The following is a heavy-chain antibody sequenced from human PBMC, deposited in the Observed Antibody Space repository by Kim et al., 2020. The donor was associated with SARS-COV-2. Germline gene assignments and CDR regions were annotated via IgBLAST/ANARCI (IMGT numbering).Heavy chain of an antibody. CDR1: GGSFSGYY. V-gene: IGHV4-34*01. Sequence: SETLSLTCAVYGGSFSGYYWSWIRQPPGKGLEWIGEINHSGSTNYNPSLKSRVTISVDTSKNQFSLKLSSVTAADTAVYYCARGSIDAFDIWGQGTMVTVSS. CDR2: INHSGST. J-gene: IGHJ3*02. CDR3: ARGSIDAFDI.